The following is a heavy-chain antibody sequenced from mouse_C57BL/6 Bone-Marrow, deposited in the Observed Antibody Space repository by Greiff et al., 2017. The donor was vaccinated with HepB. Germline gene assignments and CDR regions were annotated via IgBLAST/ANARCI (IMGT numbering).Heavy chain of an antibody. J-gene: IGHJ3*01. D-gene: IGHD1-1*01. CDR2: ISSGGDYI. CDR1: GFTFSSYA. Sequence: EVKVEESGEGLVKPGGSLKLSCAASGFTFSSYAMSWVRQTPEKRLEWVAYISSGGDYIYYADTVKGRFTISRDNARNTLYLQMSSLKSEDTAMYYCTAYYYGSSYWFAYWGQGTLVTVSA. CDR3: TAYYYGSSYWFAY. V-gene: IGHV5-9-1*02.